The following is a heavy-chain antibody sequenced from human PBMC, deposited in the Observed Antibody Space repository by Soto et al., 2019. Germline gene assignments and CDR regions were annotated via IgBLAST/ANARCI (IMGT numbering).Heavy chain of an antibody. CDR3: ARRNYTRWYWSER. V-gene: IGHV4-61*08. CDR2: IYYSGST. D-gene: IGHD2-8*02. J-gene: IGHJ2*01. Sequence: QVQLQESGPGLVKPSETLSLTCTVSVSGGSVSTGVHYWSWIRQPPGKGLERIGYIYYSGSTNYTASLKRRLTTAGDASKFQRPLRLPSVSAAYTATYSCARRNYTRWYWSERWVRGTVVFVS. CDR1: GGSVSTGVHY.